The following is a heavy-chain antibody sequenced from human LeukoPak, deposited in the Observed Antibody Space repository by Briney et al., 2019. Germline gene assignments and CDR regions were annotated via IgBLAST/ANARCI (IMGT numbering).Heavy chain of an antibody. CDR3: ARGCLSSTSCSYDY. CDR2: INPNSGGT. V-gene: IGHV1-2*02. D-gene: IGHD2-2*01. CDR1: GYTFTGYY. J-gene: IGHJ4*02. Sequence: GASVKVSCKTSGYTFTGYYIHWVREAPGQGLEWMGWINPNSGGTNYAQKFQGRVTMTRDTSISTAYMELSRLRSDDTAVYYCARGCLSSTSCSYDYWGQGTLVTVSS.